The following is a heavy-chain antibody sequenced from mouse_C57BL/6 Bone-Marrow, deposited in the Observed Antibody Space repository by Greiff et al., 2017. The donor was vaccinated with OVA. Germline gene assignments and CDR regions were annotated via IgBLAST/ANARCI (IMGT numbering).Heavy chain of an antibody. CDR2: ISSGSSTI. CDR3: VRGAFAY. CDR1: GFTFSDYG. V-gene: IGHV5-17*01. J-gene: IGHJ3*01. Sequence: EVKLMESGGGLVKPGGSLKLSCAASGFTFSDYGMHWVRQAPGKGLEWFAYISSGSSTIHYADTVKGRFTISRDYAKNALFRQMTRLRAEATAMYYGVRGAFAYWGQGTLVTVSA.